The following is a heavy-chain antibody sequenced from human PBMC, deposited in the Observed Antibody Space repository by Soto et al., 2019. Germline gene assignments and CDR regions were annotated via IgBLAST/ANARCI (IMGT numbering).Heavy chain of an antibody. J-gene: IGHJ5*02. CDR2: IYAANSET. D-gene: IGHD1-7*01. CDR3: GRHPPTPAHNGYLDP. Sequence: GESLKISCEASGYSFSTYWIGWVRQMPGKGLEWVGLIYAANSETRYSPSFQGQVTLSVDKSINTAYLQWSSLKASDTAIYYCGRHPPTPAHNGYLDPLGQGTLDTVSS. V-gene: IGHV5-51*01. CDR1: GYSFSTYW.